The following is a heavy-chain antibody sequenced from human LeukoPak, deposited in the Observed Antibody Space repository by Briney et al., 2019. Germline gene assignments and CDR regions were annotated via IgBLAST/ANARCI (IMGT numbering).Heavy chain of an antibody. CDR2: IYYSGST. CDR3: ARHGGYSSGWYYY. D-gene: IGHD6-19*01. CDR1: GGSISSYY. V-gene: IGHV4-59*08. J-gene: IGHJ4*02. Sequence: PSETLSLTCTVSGGSISSYYWSWIRQPPGKGLEWIEYIYYSGSTNYNPSLKSRVTISVDTSKNQFSLKLSSVTAADTAVYYCARHGGYSSGWYYYWGQGTLVTVSS.